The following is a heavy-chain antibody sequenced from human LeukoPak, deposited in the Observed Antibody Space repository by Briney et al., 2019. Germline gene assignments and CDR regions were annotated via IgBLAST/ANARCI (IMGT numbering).Heavy chain of an antibody. CDR2: IYPGDSDT. CDR3: ARASYQLRYFDWLLPAFDY. J-gene: IGHJ4*02. D-gene: IGHD3-9*01. V-gene: IGHV5-51*01. Sequence: GESLQISCNGSGYXFTSYWIGWGRPMPGKGLEWMGRIYPGDSDTRYSPSFQGQVTISAHKSISSAYLQWSSLKASDTAMYYCARASYQLRYFDWLLPAFDYWGQGTLVTVSS. CDR1: GYXFTSYW.